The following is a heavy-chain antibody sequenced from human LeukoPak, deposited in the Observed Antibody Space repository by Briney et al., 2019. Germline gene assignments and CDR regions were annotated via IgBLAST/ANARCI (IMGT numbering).Heavy chain of an antibody. V-gene: IGHV3-21*01. Sequence: PGGSLRLSCAASGFTFSSYSMNWVRQAPGKGLEWVSSISSSRSYIYYADSVKGRFTISRDNAKNSLYLQMNSLRAEDTAVYYCARESGYSYGYELDYWGQGTLVTVSS. CDR2: ISSSRSYI. J-gene: IGHJ4*02. CDR1: GFTFSSYS. CDR3: ARESGYSYGYELDY. D-gene: IGHD5-18*01.